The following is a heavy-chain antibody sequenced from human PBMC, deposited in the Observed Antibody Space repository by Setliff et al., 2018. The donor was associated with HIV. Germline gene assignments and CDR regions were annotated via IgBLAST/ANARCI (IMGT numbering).Heavy chain of an antibody. CDR2: MNPTSGNT. J-gene: IGHJ6*03. Sequence: ASVKVSCKASGYTFTSYEINWVRQATGQGLEWMRWMNPTSGNTGYAQNFQGRVIMTSNTSISTAYMNLSSLRSEDTAVFYCARGRSLVRGSASPENYYMDVWGKGTTVTVSS. V-gene: IGHV1-8*02. D-gene: IGHD3-10*01. CDR3: ARGRSLVRGSASPENYYMDV. CDR1: GYTFTSYE.